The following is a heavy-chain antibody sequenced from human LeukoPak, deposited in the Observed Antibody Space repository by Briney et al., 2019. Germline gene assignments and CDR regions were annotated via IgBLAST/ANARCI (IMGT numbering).Heavy chain of an antibody. D-gene: IGHD3-10*01. CDR1: SGSISSYY. V-gene: IGHV4-59*08. Sequence: PSETLSLTCTVSSGSISSYYWSWIRQPPGKGLEWIGYIYYSGSTNYNPSLKSRVTISVDTSKNQFSLKLSSVTAADTAVYYCARTDRNYYGLCFDLWGRGTLVTVSS. CDR3: ARTDRNYYGLCFDL. CDR2: IYYSGST. J-gene: IGHJ2*01.